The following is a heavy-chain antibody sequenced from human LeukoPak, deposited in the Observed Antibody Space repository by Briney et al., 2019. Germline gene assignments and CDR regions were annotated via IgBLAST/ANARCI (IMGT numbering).Heavy chain of an antibody. CDR3: ARAGAVAGSFDY. CDR2: TSSSSSYI. Sequence: PGGSLRLSCAASGFTFSSYSMNWVRHAPGKGLERVSSTSSSSSYIYYADSVKGRFTISRDNAENSLYLQMNSLRTEDTAVYYCARAGAVAGSFDYWGQGTLVTVSS. J-gene: IGHJ4*02. V-gene: IGHV3-21*01. D-gene: IGHD6-19*01. CDR1: GFTFSSYS.